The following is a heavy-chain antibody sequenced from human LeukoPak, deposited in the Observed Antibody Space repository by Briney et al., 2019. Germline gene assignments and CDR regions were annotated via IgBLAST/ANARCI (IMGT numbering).Heavy chain of an antibody. J-gene: IGHJ4*02. CDR1: GGSFSGYY. V-gene: IGHV4-34*01. CDR3: ARGGGVIAGGNFDY. CDR2: INHSGST. Sequence: SETLSLTCAVYGGSFSGYYWSWIRQPPGKGLEWIGEINHSGSTNYNPSLKSRVTISVDTSKNQSSLKLSSVTAADTAVYYCARGGGVIAGGNFDYWGQGTLVTVSS. D-gene: IGHD2-8*02.